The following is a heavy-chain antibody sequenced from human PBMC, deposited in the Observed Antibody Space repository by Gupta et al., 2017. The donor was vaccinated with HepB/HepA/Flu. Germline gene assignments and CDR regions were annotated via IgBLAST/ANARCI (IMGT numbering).Heavy chain of an antibody. J-gene: IGHJ6*03. V-gene: IGHV1-18*04. Sequence: QVQLVQSGAEVKKPGASVKVSCKASGYTFTSYGISWVRQAPGQGLEWMGWNSAYNGNTNYAQKFQGRVTMTTDTSTNTAYMELRSLRSDDTASYYCARYCSSTRCPQYYYYMDVWGKGTTVTVSS. CDR1: GYTFTSYG. CDR3: ARYCSSTRCPQYYYYMDV. D-gene: IGHD2-2*01. CDR2: NSAYNGNT.